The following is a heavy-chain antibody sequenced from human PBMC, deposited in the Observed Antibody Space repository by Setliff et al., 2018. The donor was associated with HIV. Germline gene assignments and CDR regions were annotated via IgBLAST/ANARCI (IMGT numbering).Heavy chain of an antibody. D-gene: IGHD2-2*01. Sequence: GASVKVSCKASGGTFSNYGMSWVRQAPGQGLEWMGGIIPISGTANYAQKFQGRVTITTDESTTTAYMELSRLRSDDTAVYYCARDHCSSSGCYEYFYYGMDVWGQGTTVTVSS. CDR1: GGTFSNYG. CDR2: IIPISGTA. V-gene: IGHV1-69*05. J-gene: IGHJ6*02. CDR3: ARDHCSSSGCYEYFYYGMDV.